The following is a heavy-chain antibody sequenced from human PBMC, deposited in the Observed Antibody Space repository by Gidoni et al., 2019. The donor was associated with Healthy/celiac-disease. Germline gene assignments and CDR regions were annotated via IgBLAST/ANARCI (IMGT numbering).Heavy chain of an antibody. D-gene: IGHD3-10*01. Sequence: QVQLVESGGGLVKPGGSLRLSCAAPGFTFSDYSMSWIRQAPGKGREWVSYISSSSSYTNYADSVKGRFTISRDNAKNSLYLQMNSLRAEDTAVYYCARYGYGSGSYYYLNPLDPWGQGTLVTVSS. CDR3: ARYGYGSGSYYYLNPLDP. V-gene: IGHV3-11*05. CDR1: GFTFSDYS. CDR2: ISSSSSYT. J-gene: IGHJ5*02.